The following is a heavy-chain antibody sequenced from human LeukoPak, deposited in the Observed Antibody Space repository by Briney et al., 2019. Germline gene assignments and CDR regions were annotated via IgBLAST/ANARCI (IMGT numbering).Heavy chain of an antibody. V-gene: IGHV3-23*01. D-gene: IGHD6-13*01. CDR1: GFTFGTSA. CDR2: FGRSGSDT. CDR3: AKGSLGSWYYFDY. J-gene: IGHJ4*02. Sequence: GGSLRLSCAASGFTFGTSAMSWVRQAPGKGPEWVSTFGRSGSDTYYTDSVKGRFTIFRDNSKNTLYLQMNSLRDEDTAVYYCAKGSLGSWYYFDYWGQGTLVTVSS.